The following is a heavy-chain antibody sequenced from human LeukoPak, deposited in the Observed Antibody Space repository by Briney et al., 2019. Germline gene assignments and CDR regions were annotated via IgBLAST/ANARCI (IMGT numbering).Heavy chain of an antibody. D-gene: IGHD7-27*01. J-gene: IGHJ3*02. CDR2: ISGRGANT. V-gene: IGHV3-23*01. CDR3: AKATAPHLGYAFDI. Sequence: GGSLRLSCAASGFTFTNYAINWVRQAPGKGLEWVSAISGRGANTYYADSVRGRFTISRDNSKNTLYLQMSTLRAEDTAVYYCAKATAPHLGYAFDIWGQGTMVIVFS. CDR1: GFTFTNYA.